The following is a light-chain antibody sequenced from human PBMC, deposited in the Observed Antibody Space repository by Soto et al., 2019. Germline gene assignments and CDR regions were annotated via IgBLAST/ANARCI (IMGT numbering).Light chain of an antibody. Sequence: DIQMTQSPSSLSASVGDRVTITCQASQDISNYLNWYQQKPGKAPKLLIYDASNLETVVPSRFSGSGSVTDFTFTISSLQPEDIATYYCQQYDNLPRTFGQGTKVEIK. CDR2: DAS. CDR1: QDISNY. J-gene: IGKJ1*01. V-gene: IGKV1-33*01. CDR3: QQYDNLPRT.